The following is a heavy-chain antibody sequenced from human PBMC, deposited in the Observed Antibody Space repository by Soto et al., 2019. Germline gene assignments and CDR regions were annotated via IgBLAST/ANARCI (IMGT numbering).Heavy chain of an antibody. V-gene: IGHV4-34*01. CDR3: ARASRRYYGSGSYSRYYYGMDV. CDR1: GGSFSGYY. CDR2: INHSGST. J-gene: IGHJ6*02. Sequence: SETLSLTCAVYGGSFSGYYWSWIRQPPGKGLEWIGEINHSGSTNYNPSLKSRVTISVDTSKNQLSLKLSSVTAADTAVYYCARASRRYYGSGSYSRYYYGMDVWGQGTTVT. D-gene: IGHD3-10*01.